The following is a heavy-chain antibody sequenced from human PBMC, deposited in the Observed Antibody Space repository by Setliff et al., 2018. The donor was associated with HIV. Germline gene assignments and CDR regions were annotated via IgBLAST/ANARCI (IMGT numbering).Heavy chain of an antibody. CDR3: AKNYFDTSGWSAVDY. CDR1: GYTFTGYF. J-gene: IGHJ4*02. V-gene: IGHV1-2*02. CDR2: INPNTGNT. D-gene: IGHD3-22*01. Sequence: ASVKVSCKASGYTFTGYFIHWVRQAPGQGFEWMGWINPNTGNTHYPPSFQGRVAMTRDTSTTTAYMELSSLRSDDTAVYYCAKNYFDTSGWSAVDYWGQGTLVTVSS.